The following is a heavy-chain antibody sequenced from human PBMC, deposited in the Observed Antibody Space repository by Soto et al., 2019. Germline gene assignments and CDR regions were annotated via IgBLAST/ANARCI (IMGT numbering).Heavy chain of an antibody. Sequence: QVQLVESGGGLVKPGGSLRLSCAVSGFTFSDYYMTWIRQAPGTGLQRVSYISGSTSHTNYADSVKGRFTISRDNAKNSRFLQMNSLRAEDTAVYYCARGRGAAADYFDFWGQGTLGTVSS. CDR2: ISGSTSHT. J-gene: IGHJ4*02. CDR3: ARGRGAAADYFDF. D-gene: IGHD6-13*01. V-gene: IGHV3-11*05. CDR1: GFTFSDYY.